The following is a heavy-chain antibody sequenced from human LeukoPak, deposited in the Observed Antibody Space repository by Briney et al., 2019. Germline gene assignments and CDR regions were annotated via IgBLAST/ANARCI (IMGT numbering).Heavy chain of an antibody. J-gene: IGHJ4*02. V-gene: IGHV3-74*01. D-gene: IGHD5-12*01. CDR2: INSDGSST. Sequence: PGGSLRLSCAASGFTFSDYWMHWVRQAPGKGLVWVSRINSDGSSTSYADSVKGRFTISRDNAKNTLYPQMNSLRAEDTAVYYCARDFSDYVVSFWGQGTLVTVSS. CDR1: GFTFSDYW. CDR3: ARDFSDYVVSF.